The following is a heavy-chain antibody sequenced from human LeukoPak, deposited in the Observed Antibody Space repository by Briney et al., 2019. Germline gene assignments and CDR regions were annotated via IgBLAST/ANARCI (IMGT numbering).Heavy chain of an antibody. CDR1: GFTFSSYA. Sequence: GGSLRLSCAASGFTFSSYAMSWIRQAPGKGLEWVSYISSSGSTIYYADSVKGRFTISRDNAKNSLYLQMNSLRAEDTAVYYCARDPELEGNYYHSRPGGVYWGQGTLVTVSS. V-gene: IGHV3-11*04. J-gene: IGHJ4*02. CDR2: ISSSGSTI. D-gene: IGHD3-10*01. CDR3: ARDPELEGNYYHSRPGGVY.